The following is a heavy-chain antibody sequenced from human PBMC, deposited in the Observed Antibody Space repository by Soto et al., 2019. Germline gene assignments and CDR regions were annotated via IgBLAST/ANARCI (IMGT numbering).Heavy chain of an antibody. J-gene: IGHJ4*02. Sequence: SKTLSHTCAISGDSVSSKSAAWKWIRQSPSRGLEWLGRTYYRSKWYNDYAVSVKSRITINPDTSKNQFSLELNSVTPEDTAVYYWARDPPDFHSAFDYWGQGTLVTVSS. CDR2: TYYRSKWYN. D-gene: IGHD2-21*02. CDR1: GDSVSSKSAA. CDR3: ARDPPDFHSAFDY. V-gene: IGHV6-1*01.